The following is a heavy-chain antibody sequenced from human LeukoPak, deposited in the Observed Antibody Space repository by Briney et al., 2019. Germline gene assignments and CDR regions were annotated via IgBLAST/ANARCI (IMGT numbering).Heavy chain of an antibody. D-gene: IGHD3-22*01. CDR3: ALGSANYDSSDFDC. CDR2: ISGSGGST. CDR1: GFTFSSYA. V-gene: IGHV3-23*01. J-gene: IGHJ4*02. Sequence: GGSLRLSCAASGFTFSSYAMSWVRQAPGKGLEWVSAISGSGGSTYYADSVKGRFTISRDNSKNTLYLQMNSLSAEDTAVYYCALGSANYDSSDFDCWGQGTLVTVSS.